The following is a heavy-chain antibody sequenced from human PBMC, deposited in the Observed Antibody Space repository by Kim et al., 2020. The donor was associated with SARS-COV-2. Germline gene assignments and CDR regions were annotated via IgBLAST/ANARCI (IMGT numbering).Heavy chain of an antibody. Sequence: GGSLRLSCAASGFTFSSYAMHWVRQAPGKGLEWVAVISYDGSNKYYADSVKGRFTISRDNSKNTLYLQMNSLRAEDTAVYYCARETLVGARECFDYWGQGTLVTVSS. D-gene: IGHD1-26*01. V-gene: IGHV3-30*04. J-gene: IGHJ4*02. CDR3: ARETLVGARECFDY. CDR2: ISYDGSNK. CDR1: GFTFSSYA.